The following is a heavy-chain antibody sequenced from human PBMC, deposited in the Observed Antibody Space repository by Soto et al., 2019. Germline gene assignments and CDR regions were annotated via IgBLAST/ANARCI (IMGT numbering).Heavy chain of an antibody. V-gene: IGHV1-69*01. CDR3: ARDVSVMTSVFGF. CDR2: ITPMIGTT. CDR1: GGTFYTYA. J-gene: IGHJ4*02. D-gene: IGHD3-10*01. Sequence: QVHLVQSGAEVKRPGSSVRVSCRASGGTFYTYAFTWVRQAPGQGLEWMGGITPMIGTTKYAQQFHGRVTLSADEFASTAYMELSNLRSDDTAVYYCARDVSVMTSVFGFWGQGTLITVSS.